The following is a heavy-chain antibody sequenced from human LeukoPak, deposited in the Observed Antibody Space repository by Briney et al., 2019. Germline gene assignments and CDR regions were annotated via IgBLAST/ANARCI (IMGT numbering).Heavy chain of an antibody. D-gene: IGHD1-1*01. CDR1: GFTVSEFW. Sequence: GGSLRLSCAASGFTVSEFWMSWVRQAPGKGLEWVANIKQDGTEKNYVDSVKGRFTISRDNAKNSLYLQMNSLRAEDTAVYYCARDLYTYYYYYMDVWGKGTTVTVSS. V-gene: IGHV3-7*01. J-gene: IGHJ6*03. CDR3: ARDLYTYYYYYMDV. CDR2: IKQDGTEK.